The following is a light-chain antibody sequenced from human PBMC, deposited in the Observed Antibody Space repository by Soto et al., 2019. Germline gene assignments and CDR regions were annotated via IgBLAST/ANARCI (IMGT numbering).Light chain of an antibody. CDR3: QQYGCSPLT. Sequence: EIVLTQSPGTLSLSPGERATLSCRASQSVSSSYLAWYQQKPGQAPRLLIYGASSRATGIPDRFSGRGSGTDFALTVSRLEPEDFAVCYCQQYGCSPLTCDQGTKVEIK. CDR2: GAS. CDR1: QSVSSSY. V-gene: IGKV3-20*01. J-gene: IGKJ1*01.